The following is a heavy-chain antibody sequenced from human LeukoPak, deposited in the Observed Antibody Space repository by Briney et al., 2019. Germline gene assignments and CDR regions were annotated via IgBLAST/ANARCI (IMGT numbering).Heavy chain of an antibody. V-gene: IGHV1-3*01. D-gene: IGHD4-17*01. CDR1: GYTCTSYA. Sequence: GASVKVSCKASGYTCTSYAMHWVRQDPGQRLEWMGWINAGNGNTKYSQKFQRRVTITRDTSASTAYMELSSLRSEDTAVYYCARDPQTTVTPKGNFDYWGQGTLVTVSS. CDR2: INAGNGNT. CDR3: ARDPQTTVTPKGNFDY. J-gene: IGHJ4*02.